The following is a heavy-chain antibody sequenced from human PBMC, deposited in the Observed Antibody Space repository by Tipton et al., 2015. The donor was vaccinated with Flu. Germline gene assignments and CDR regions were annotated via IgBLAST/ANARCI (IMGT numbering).Heavy chain of an antibody. J-gene: IGHJ6*02. V-gene: IGHV4-39*07. CDR1: GGSININYY. CDR3: VRDNMQLVTFYYYYYGMDV. CDR2: MYHNGPT. Sequence: VKPSETLSLTCTVSGGSININYYWGWIRQPPGKGLEWIGRMYHNGPTYYNPSLKSRVTISVDTSKNQFSLKVTSVTAADTAVYYCVRDNMQLVTFYYYYYGMDVWGQGTTVTVSS. D-gene: IGHD6-6*01.